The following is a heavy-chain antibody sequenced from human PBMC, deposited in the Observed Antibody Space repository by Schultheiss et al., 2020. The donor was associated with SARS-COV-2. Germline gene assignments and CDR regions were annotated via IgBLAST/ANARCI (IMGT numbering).Heavy chain of an antibody. J-gene: IGHJ4*02. V-gene: IGHV1-18*04. D-gene: IGHD6-19*01. CDR3: ARDYVAVAGTCGY. CDR2: INAYNGDA. Sequence: ASVKVSCKASGYTFTSYYMHWVRQAPGQGLEWMGWINAYNGDANYAQTLQGRVTLTTDTSTSTAYMELRSLRSDDTAVYYCARDYVAVAGTCGYWGQGTLVTVSS. CDR1: GYTFTSYY.